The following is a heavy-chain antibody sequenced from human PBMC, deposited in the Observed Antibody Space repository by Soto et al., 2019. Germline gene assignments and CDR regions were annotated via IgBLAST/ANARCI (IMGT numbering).Heavy chain of an antibody. CDR2: ISANNGDT. V-gene: IGHV1-18*01. Sequence: QVQLVQSGAEVKEPGASVRVSCKTSGYTFTSYGFSWVRQAPGQGLEWMAWISANNGDTNSAEKFQGRVTLTTDASTSTAYMELRSLRSDDTSIYYCARDFQNTCSGTSCIYFDSWGQGTLVTVSS. CDR3: ARDFQNTCSGTSCIYFDS. D-gene: IGHD2-2*01. J-gene: IGHJ4*02. CDR1: GYTFTSYG.